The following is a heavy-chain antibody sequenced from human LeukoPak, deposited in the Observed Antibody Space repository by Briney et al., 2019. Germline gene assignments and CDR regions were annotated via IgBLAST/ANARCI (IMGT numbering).Heavy chain of an antibody. Sequence: GGSLRLSGAASGFTFSSYWMHWVRQAPGEGLVWVSRINSDGSSTSYADSVKGRFTISRDNARNTLYLQMNSLRAEDTAVYYCARGPSGYHNTGGQGTLVTVSS. J-gene: IGHJ4*02. CDR3: ARGPSGYHNT. CDR2: INSDGSST. D-gene: IGHD5-12*01. V-gene: IGHV3-74*01. CDR1: GFTFSSYW.